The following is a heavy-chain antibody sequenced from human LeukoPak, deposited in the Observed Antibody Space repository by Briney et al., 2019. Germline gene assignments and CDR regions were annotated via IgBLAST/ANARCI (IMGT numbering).Heavy chain of an antibody. CDR2: ISSSSSTI. Sequence: HPGGSLRLSCAASGFTFSSYSMNWVRQAPGKGLEWVSYISSSSSTIYYADSVKGRFTISRDNAKNSLYLQMNSLRAEDTAVYYCARGRGGGIAAAGRGPLFDPWGQGTLVTVSS. V-gene: IGHV3-48*01. CDR1: GFTFSSYS. D-gene: IGHD6-13*01. J-gene: IGHJ5*02. CDR3: ARGRGGGIAAAGRGPLFDP.